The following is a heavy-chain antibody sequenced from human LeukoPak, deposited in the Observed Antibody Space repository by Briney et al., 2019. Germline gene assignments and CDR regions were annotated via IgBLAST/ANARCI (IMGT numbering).Heavy chain of an antibody. CDR3: AKNSGIYMGSGYYVDY. D-gene: IGHD3-22*01. CDR2: ISYDGSNK. V-gene: IGHV3-30-3*02. Sequence: PGGSLRLSCAASGFTFSSYAMHWVRQAPGKGLEWVAVISYDGSNKYHADSVKGRFTISRDNSKNTLYLQMNSLRAEDTAVYYCAKNSGIYMGSGYYVDYWGQGTLVTVSS. CDR1: GFTFSSYA. J-gene: IGHJ4*02.